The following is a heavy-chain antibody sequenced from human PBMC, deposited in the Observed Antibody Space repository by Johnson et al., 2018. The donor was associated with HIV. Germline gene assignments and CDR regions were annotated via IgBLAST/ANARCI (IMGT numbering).Heavy chain of an antibody. J-gene: IGHJ3*02. CDR2: ISFDGSNE. V-gene: IGHV3-30*04. CDR3: VRGRISMTVVDLRGGAFDI. D-gene: IGHD3-22*01. CDR1: GLSFSDYG. Sequence: QVQLVESGGGVVQPGRSVRLSCAASGLSFSDYGMHWVRQAPGKGLEWVAVISFDGSNEYYTDSVNGRSTISRDNSKNTLYLQMNSLRAEDTAIYYCVRGRISMTVVDLRGGAFDIWGQGTTVTVSS.